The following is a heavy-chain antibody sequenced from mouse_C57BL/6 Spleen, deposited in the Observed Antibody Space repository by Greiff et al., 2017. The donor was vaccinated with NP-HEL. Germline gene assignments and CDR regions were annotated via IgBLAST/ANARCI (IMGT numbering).Heavy chain of an antibody. Sequence: QVQLQQPGAELVKPGASVKMSCKASGYTFTSYWITWVKQRPGQGLEWIGDIYPGSGSTNYNEKFKSKATLTVDTSSSTAYMQLSSLTSEDSAVYYCARSPYYYGSSYDAMDYWGQGTSVTVSS. CDR2: IYPGSGST. J-gene: IGHJ4*01. CDR1: GYTFTSYW. V-gene: IGHV1-55*01. CDR3: ARSPYYYGSSYDAMDY. D-gene: IGHD1-1*01.